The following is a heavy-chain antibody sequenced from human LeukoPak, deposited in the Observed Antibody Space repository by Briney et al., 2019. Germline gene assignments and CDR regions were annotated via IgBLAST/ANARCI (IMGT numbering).Heavy chain of an antibody. Sequence: SETLSLTCTVSGGSITSNTNYWGWIRQPPGKGLEWIGNIYYSGTTYYNPSLKSRVTISIDTSKNQFSLKLSSVTAADTAVYYCSRHIASPIAAAAPWYFDYWGQGTLVTVSS. CDR3: SRHIASPIAAAAPWYFDY. D-gene: IGHD6-13*01. J-gene: IGHJ4*02. CDR1: GGSITSNTNY. V-gene: IGHV4-39*01. CDR2: IYYSGTT.